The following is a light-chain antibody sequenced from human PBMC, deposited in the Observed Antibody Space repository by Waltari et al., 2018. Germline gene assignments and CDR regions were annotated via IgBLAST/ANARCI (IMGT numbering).Light chain of an antibody. CDR3: CTYAGSSTYA. Sequence: QSALTQPASVSGSPGQSTTISCTGTSNDVGYYSLVSCYQQHPGKAPKLIIYDVTKRPSGVSARFTGSKPGNTAFLTISGLQAEDEADYHCCTYAGSSTYAFGTGTTVSVL. CDR1: SNDVGYYSL. J-gene: IGLJ1*01. CDR2: DVT. V-gene: IGLV2-23*02.